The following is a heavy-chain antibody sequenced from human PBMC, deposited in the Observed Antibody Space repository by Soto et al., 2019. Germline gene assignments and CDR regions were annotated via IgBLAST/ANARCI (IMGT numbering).Heavy chain of an antibody. D-gene: IGHD6-19*01. J-gene: IGHJ4*02. CDR3: AKDKWASGWYVAPRFDY. Sequence: GGSLRLSCAASGFTFDDCAMHWDRQAPGKGLEWCSGISWNSGSIGYADSVKGRFTISRDNAKNSLYLQMNSLRAEDTALYYCAKDKWASGWYVAPRFDYWRQRTLVTVSS. V-gene: IGHV3-9*01. CDR2: ISWNSGSI. CDR1: GFTFDDCA.